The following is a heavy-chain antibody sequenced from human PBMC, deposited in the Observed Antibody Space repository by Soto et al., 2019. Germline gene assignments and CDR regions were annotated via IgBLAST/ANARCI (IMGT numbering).Heavy chain of an antibody. D-gene: IGHD4-17*01. Sequence: QVQLVQSGAEVKKPGASVKVSCKASGYTFTSYYMHWVRQAPGQGLEWMGIINPSGGSTSYAQKXQGKVTMTRDXXTXTXXMELSSLRSEDTAVYYCARGGTTVVTPYYYSGMDVWGQGTTVTVSS. CDR1: GYTFTSYY. CDR3: ARGGTTVVTPYYYSGMDV. J-gene: IGHJ6*02. V-gene: IGHV1-46*03. CDR2: INPSGGST.